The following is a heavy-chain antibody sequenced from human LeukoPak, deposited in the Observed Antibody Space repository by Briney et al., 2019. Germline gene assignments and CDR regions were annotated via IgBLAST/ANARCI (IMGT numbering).Heavy chain of an antibody. Sequence: GGSLRLSCAASGFTFSSYWMSWVRQAPGKGLEWVANIKQDGSEKYYVDSVKGRFTISRDNAKNSLYLQMNSLRAEDTAVYYCARFRPFGITMIVVDQMDDAFDIWGQGTMVTVSS. CDR1: GFTFSSYW. CDR2: IKQDGSEK. V-gene: IGHV3-7*03. J-gene: IGHJ3*02. CDR3: ARFRPFGITMIVVDQMDDAFDI. D-gene: IGHD3-22*01.